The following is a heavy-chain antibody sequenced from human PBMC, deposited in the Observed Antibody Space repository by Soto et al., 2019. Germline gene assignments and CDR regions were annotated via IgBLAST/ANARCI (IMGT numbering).Heavy chain of an antibody. D-gene: IGHD6-13*01. J-gene: IGHJ4*02. CDR1: GFSFSDYA. CDR3: AIQWGAPAGPSGY. CDR2: INYNGGTT. Sequence: EVQLLESGGGSVQPGGSLRLSCAASGFSFSDYAMNWVRQAPGKGLEWVSSINYNGGTTYYADSVRGRFTTSRDNSENTVYLQMTGLRDEDTAMYYCAIQWGAPAGPSGYWGQGTLVTVSS. V-gene: IGHV3-23*01.